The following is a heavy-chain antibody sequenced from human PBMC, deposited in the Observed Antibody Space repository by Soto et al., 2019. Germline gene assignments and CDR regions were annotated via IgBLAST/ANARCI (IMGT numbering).Heavy chain of an antibody. CDR3: ARVRIIVVVTSGPNWFDP. D-gene: IGHD2-15*01. Sequence: QVQLQESGPGLVKPSQTLSLTCTVSGGSISSGDYDWSWIRQPPGTGLEWIGYIYYNGGTYYNPSLKSRVTISVDTSKNQFSLKLSSVTAADTAVYYCARVRIIVVVTSGPNWFDPWGQGILVTVSS. V-gene: IGHV4-30-4*01. CDR1: GGSISSGDYD. CDR2: IYYNGGT. J-gene: IGHJ5*02.